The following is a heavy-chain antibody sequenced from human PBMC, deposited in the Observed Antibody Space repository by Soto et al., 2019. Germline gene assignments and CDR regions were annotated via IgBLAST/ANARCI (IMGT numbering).Heavy chain of an antibody. J-gene: IGHJ4*02. CDR3: ATGTTVTTCFDY. CDR1: GYTLTELS. CDR2: FDSEDGET. Sequence: GASVKVSCKVSGYTLTELSMHWVRQAPGKGLEWMGGFDSEDGETIYAQKFQGRVTMTEDTSTDTAYMELSSLRSEDTAVYYCATGTTVTTCFDYWGQGTLVTVSS. D-gene: IGHD4-17*01. V-gene: IGHV1-24*01.